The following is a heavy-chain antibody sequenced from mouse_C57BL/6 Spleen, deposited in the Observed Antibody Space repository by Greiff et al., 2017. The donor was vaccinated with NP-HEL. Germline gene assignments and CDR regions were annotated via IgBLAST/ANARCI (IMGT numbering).Heavy chain of an antibody. V-gene: IGHV5-16*01. CDR1: GFTFSDYY. CDR2: INYDGSST. CDR3: ARDYGSSPMDY. Sequence: EVKLVESEGGLVQPGSSMKLSCTASGFTFSDYYMAWVRQVPEKGLEWVANINYDGSSTYYLDSLKSRFIISRDNAQNILYLQMSSLKSEDTATYYCARDYGSSPMDYWGQGTSVTVSS. J-gene: IGHJ4*01. D-gene: IGHD1-1*01.